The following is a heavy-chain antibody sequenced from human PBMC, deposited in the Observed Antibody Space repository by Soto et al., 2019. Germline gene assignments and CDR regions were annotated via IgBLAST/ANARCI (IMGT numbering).Heavy chain of an antibody. CDR2: ISYDGGNK. J-gene: IGHJ3*02. V-gene: IGHV3-30-3*01. Sequence: PGGSLRLSCAASGFTFSSYAMHWVRQAPGKGLEWVAVISYDGGNKYYADSVKGRFTISRDNSKNTLYLQMNSLRAEDTAVYYCARGAYYYGSGSYAFDIWGQGTMVTVSS. CDR1: GFTFSSYA. CDR3: ARGAYYYGSGSYAFDI. D-gene: IGHD3-10*01.